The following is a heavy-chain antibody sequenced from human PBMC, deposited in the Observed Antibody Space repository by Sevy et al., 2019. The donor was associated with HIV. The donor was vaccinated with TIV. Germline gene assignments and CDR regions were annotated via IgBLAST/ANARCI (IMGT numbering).Heavy chain of an antibody. D-gene: IGHD3-10*01. CDR3: ARLGYYGSGSYYKSYYYYSMDV. CDR2: IYYSGST. V-gene: IGHV4-39*01. CDR1: GGSISSSSYY. J-gene: IGHJ6*02. Sequence: SETLSLTCTVSGGSISSSSYYWGWIRQPPGKGLEWIGSIYYSGSTYYNPSLKSRVTISVDTSKNQFSRKLSSVTAADTAVYYCARLGYYGSGSYYKSYYYYSMDVWGQGTTVTVSS.